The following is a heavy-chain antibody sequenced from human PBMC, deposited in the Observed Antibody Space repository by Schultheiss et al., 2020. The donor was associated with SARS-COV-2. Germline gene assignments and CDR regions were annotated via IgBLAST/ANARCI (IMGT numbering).Heavy chain of an antibody. J-gene: IGHJ3*02. V-gene: IGHV1-46*01. CDR3: AREKMYSGSYGCAFDI. CDR2: INPSGGST. D-gene: IGHD1-26*01. Sequence: ASVKVSCKASGYTFTSYGISWVRQAPGQGLEWMGWINPSGGSTSYAQKFQGRVTMTRDTSTSTVYMELSSLRAEDTAVYYCAREKMYSGSYGCAFDIWGQGTMVTVSS. CDR1: GYTFTSYG.